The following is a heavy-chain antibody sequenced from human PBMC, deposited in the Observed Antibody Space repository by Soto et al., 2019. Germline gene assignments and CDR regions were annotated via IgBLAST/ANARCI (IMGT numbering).Heavy chain of an antibody. Sequence: SVKVSCKASGGTFGSNAISWVRQAPGQGLEWMGGIIPMFDIVHFAQKFQGRVTITADEFTSTAYMELSSLRSEDTAVYYCAREAEHEYFDDWGQGATVTVCS. D-gene: IGHD6-6*01. CDR2: IIPMFDIV. CDR3: AREAEHEYFDD. CDR1: GGTFGSNA. V-gene: IGHV1-69*13. J-gene: IGHJ4*02.